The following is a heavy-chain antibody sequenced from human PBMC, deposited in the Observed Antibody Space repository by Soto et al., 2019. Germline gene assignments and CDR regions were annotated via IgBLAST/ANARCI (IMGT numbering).Heavy chain of an antibody. CDR1: GHTLVNHY. CDR2: IKPVSDTT. J-gene: IGHJ5*02. V-gene: IGHV1-69*01. CDR3: ARDPSTVNKLIGVWFDP. D-gene: IGHD4-4*01. Sequence: QVQVDQSGAEVKKPGASVKISCKASGHTLVNHYVQWVRQAPGQGLEWMGGIKPVSDTTNYAPRFQGRVTFTADASTDTVYMELSSLRSEDTAIYYCARDPSTVNKLIGVWFDPWGQGTLVTVSS.